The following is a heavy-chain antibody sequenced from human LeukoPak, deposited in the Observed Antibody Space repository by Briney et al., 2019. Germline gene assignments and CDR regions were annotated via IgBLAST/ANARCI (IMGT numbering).Heavy chain of an antibody. CDR3: ARVNGGSYYEDRTFDY. Sequence: ASVKVSCKASGYTFTGYYMHWVRQAPGQGLEWMGWISAYNGNTNYAQKLQGKVTMTTDTSTSTAYMELRSLRSDDTAVYYCARVNGGSYYEDRTFDYWGQGTLVTVSS. J-gene: IGHJ4*02. CDR2: ISAYNGNT. D-gene: IGHD1-26*01. CDR1: GYTFTGYY. V-gene: IGHV1-18*04.